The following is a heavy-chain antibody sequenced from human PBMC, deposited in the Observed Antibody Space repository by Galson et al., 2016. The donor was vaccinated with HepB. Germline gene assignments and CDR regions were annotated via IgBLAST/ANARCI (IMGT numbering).Heavy chain of an antibody. CDR2: ISSSGSTI. D-gene: IGHD6-13*01. Sequence: SLRLSCAASGFTFSSYEMNWVRQAPGKGLEWVSYISSSGSTINYADSVKGRFTISGDNAKNSLYLQMNSLRAEDTAVYYCARDRSSWRLYYYYGMDVWGQRTPSTACS. V-gene: IGHV3-48*03. J-gene: IGHJ6*02. CDR3: ARDRSSWRLYYYYGMDV. CDR1: GFTFSSYE.